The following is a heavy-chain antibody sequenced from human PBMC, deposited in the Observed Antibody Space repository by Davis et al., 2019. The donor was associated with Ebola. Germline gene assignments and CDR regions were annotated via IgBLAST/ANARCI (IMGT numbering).Heavy chain of an antibody. D-gene: IGHD3-10*01. Sequence: ASVKVSCKASGYTFTGYYMHWVRQAPGQGLEWMGWISAYNGNTNYAQKLQGRVTMTTDTSTSTAYMELRSLRSDDTAVYYCARGTLGWFDPWGQGTLVTVSS. CDR3: ARGTLGWFDP. V-gene: IGHV1-18*04. J-gene: IGHJ5*02. CDR2: ISAYNGNT. CDR1: GYTFTGYY.